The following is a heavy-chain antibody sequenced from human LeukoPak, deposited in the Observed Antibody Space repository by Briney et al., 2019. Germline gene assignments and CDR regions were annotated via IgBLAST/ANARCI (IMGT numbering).Heavy chain of an antibody. Sequence: SETLSLTCTVSGGSISSYYWSWIRQPPGKGLEGIGYIYTSGSTNYNPSLKSRVTISVDTSKNQFSLKLSSVTAADTAVYYCTRLGLYHYYYYMDVWGKGTTVTVSS. CDR1: GGSISSYY. CDR2: IYTSGST. J-gene: IGHJ6*03. V-gene: IGHV4-4*09. CDR3: TRLGLYHYYYYMDV. D-gene: IGHD1-26*01.